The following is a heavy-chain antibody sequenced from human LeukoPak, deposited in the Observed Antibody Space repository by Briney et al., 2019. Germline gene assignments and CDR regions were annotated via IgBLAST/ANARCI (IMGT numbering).Heavy chain of an antibody. CDR3: ARDGWLRFSNHVDRAFDI. CDR1: GFTFSTYA. Sequence: GGSLRLSCAASGFTFSTYAIHWVRQAPGKGLEWVAVISYDGSNKYYADSVKGRFTISRDNSKNTLYLQMNSLRAEDTAVYYCARDGWLRFSNHVDRAFDIWGQGTMVTVSS. CDR2: ISYDGSNK. D-gene: IGHD5-12*01. J-gene: IGHJ3*02. V-gene: IGHV3-30-3*01.